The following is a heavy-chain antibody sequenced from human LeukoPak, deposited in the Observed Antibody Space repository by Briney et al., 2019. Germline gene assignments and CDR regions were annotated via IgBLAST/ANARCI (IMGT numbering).Heavy chain of an antibody. CDR3: GRRSRGILSPFDI. V-gene: IGHV4-34*01. J-gene: IGHJ3*02. Sequence: SETLSLTCAVYGGSFSGYYWSWIRQPPGKGLEWIGEINHSGSTNYNPSLKSRVTISVDTSKNQFSLKLSSVTAADTAVYYCGRRSRGILSPFDIWGQGTMVTVSS. CDR2: INHSGST. D-gene: IGHD6-13*01. CDR1: GGSFSGYY.